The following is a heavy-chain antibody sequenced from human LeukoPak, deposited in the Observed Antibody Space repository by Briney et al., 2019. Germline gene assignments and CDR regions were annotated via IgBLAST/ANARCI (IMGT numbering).Heavy chain of an antibody. D-gene: IGHD6-13*01. J-gene: IGHJ5*02. CDR1: GYTFTSYA. Sequence: ASVTVSCTASGYTFTSYAMHWVRQAPGQRLEWMGWINAGNGNTKYSQKFQGRVTITRDTSASTAYMELSSLRSEDTAVYYCARGPRGKQQLEGNNWFDPWGQGTLVTVSS. CDR2: INAGNGNT. CDR3: ARGPRGKQQLEGNNWFDP. V-gene: IGHV1-3*01.